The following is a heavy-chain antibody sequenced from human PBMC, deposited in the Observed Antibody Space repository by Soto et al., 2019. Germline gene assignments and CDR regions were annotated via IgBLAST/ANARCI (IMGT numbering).Heavy chain of an antibody. CDR2: VYYGGST. Sequence: TAETMELACTVSSGTVSSSGVAGGLIRQPPGKGLEWIGNVYYGGSTYYNPSLKSRVTISVETSKSQFSLKLSSVTAADTAVYYCAGGDYYNSSGYYFYYYTMDVWGEGITVTGSS. J-gene: IGHJ6*02. CDR3: AGGDYYNSSGYYFYYYTMDV. CDR1: SGTVSSSGVA. D-gene: IGHD3-22*01. V-gene: IGHV4-39*01.